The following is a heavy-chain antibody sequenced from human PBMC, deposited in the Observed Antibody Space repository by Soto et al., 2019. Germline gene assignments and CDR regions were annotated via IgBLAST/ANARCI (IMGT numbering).Heavy chain of an antibody. J-gene: IGHJ4*02. V-gene: IGHV3-53*04. Sequence: EVQLVESGGGLVQPGGSLRLSCAASGFTVSSHYMSWVRQAPGKGLEWVSVIYSGGSTYYADSVKGRFTISRHNSKNTLYLQMNSLRAEDTAVYYCARSASQYYDPHFDYWGQGTLVTVSS. CDR2: IYSGGST. CDR1: GFTVSSHY. CDR3: ARSASQYYDPHFDY. D-gene: IGHD3-3*01.